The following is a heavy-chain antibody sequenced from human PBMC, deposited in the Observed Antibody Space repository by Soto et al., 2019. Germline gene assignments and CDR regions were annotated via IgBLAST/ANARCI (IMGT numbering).Heavy chain of an antibody. Sequence: EVQLLESGGDWVQPGGSLRLSCAASGFSFSSYAMSWVRQTPGKGLEWVSSISASSGTTYPADSVEGRFTISRDNSKNTLYLQMSSLRAEDTAVYYCAKEDYSSSLYYFDHWGQGTLVTVSS. CDR1: GFSFSSYA. CDR3: AKEDYSSSLYYFDH. CDR2: ISASSGTT. J-gene: IGHJ4*02. D-gene: IGHD6-13*01. V-gene: IGHV3-23*01.